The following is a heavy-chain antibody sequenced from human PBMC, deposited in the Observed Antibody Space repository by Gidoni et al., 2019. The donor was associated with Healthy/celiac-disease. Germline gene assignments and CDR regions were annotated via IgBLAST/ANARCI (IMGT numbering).Heavy chain of an antibody. V-gene: IGHV1-18*01. D-gene: IGHD6-19*01. CDR1: GYTFTSYG. CDR3: ATHLEEYSSGHRFIF. CDR2: ISAYNGNT. J-gene: IGHJ4*02. Sequence: QVQLVQSGAEVKKPGASVKVSCKASGYTFTSYGISWVRQAPGQGLEWMGWISAYNGNTNYAQKLQGRVTMTTDTSTSTAYMELRSLRSDDTAVYYCATHLEEYSSGHRFIFWGQGTLVTVSS.